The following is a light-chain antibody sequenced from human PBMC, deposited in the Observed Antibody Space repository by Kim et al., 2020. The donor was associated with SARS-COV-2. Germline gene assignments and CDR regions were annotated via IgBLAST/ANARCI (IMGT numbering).Light chain of an antibody. V-gene: IGKV1-39*01. CDR1: QSISSY. CDR3: QKSYSTPIT. J-gene: IGKJ5*01. CDR2: AAS. Sequence: ASVGERVTTTCRASQSISSYLNWYQQKPGKAPKIRIYAASSLQSGVPSRFSGSGSGTDFTLTISSLQPEDFATYYCQKSYSTPITFGQGTRLEIK.